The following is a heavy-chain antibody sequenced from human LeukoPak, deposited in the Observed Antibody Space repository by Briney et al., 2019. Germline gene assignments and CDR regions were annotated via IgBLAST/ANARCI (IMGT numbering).Heavy chain of an antibody. CDR2: IGTAGDT. D-gene: IGHD3-22*01. J-gene: IGHJ4*02. CDR3: ARGGYYYDSSGYYYPQGFDY. Sequence: GGSLRLSCAASGFTFDDSAMHWVRQATGKGLEWVSAIGTAGDTYYPGSVKGRFTISRENAKNSLYLQMNSLRAGDTAVYYCARGGYYYDSSGYYYPQGFDYWGQGTLVTVSS. V-gene: IGHV3-13*01. CDR1: GFTFDDSA.